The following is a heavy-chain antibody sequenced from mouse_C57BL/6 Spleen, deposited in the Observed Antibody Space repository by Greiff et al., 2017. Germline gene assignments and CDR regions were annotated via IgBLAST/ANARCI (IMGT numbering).Heavy chain of an antibody. CDR2: IDPEDGDT. CDR3: TPNYGFAY. D-gene: IGHD2-1*01. Sequence: VQLQQSGAELVRPGASVKLSCTASGFNIKDYYMHWVKQRPEQGLEWIGRIDPEDGDTEYAPKFQGKATMTADTASNTAYLQLSSLTSEDTSVYYCTPNYGFAYWGQGTLVTVSA. J-gene: IGHJ3*01. V-gene: IGHV14-1*01. CDR1: GFNIKDYY.